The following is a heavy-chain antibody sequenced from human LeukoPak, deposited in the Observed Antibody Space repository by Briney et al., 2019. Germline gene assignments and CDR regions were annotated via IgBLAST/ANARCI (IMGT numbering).Heavy chain of an antibody. J-gene: IGHJ5*02. CDR1: GVSISSYY. Sequence: SETLSLTCTVSGVSISSYYWSWIRQPPPKGLDWIGYTYYIGSTNYNPSLNSRVTISVDTSKTQFSLKLTSLTAAVTAVYSCAKQSPYYDYVWGSYRPLNWFDPWGQGTLVTVSS. CDR3: AKQSPYYDYVWGSYRPLNWFDP. V-gene: IGHV4-59*08. D-gene: IGHD3-16*02. CDR2: TYYIGST.